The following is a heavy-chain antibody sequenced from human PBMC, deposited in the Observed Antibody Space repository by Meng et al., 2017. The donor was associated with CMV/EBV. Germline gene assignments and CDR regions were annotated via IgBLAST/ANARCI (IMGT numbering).Heavy chain of an antibody. CDR3: ASSGDHDAFDI. CDR1: GFTFSSYE. J-gene: IGHJ3*02. Sequence: GGSLRLSCAASGFTFSSYEMNWVRQAPGKGLEWVSYISSSGSTIYYADSVKGRFTISRDNAKNSLYLQMNSLRAEDTAVYYCASSGDHDAFDIWGQGTKVTVSS. CDR2: ISSSGSTI. D-gene: IGHD7-27*01. V-gene: IGHV3-48*03.